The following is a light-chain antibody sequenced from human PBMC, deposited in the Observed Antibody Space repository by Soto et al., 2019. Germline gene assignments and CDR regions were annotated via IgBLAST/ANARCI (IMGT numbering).Light chain of an antibody. CDR1: QSISTW. CDR2: KAS. CDR3: QHYNSYSRMYT. J-gene: IGKJ2*01. Sequence: DIQMTQSPSTLSASVGDRVTITCRASQSISTWLAWYQQKPGKAPKVLIYKASSLESGVPSRFTGSGSGTESTLTISSLQPDDFATYYCQHYNSYSRMYTFGQGTKLEIK. V-gene: IGKV1-5*03.